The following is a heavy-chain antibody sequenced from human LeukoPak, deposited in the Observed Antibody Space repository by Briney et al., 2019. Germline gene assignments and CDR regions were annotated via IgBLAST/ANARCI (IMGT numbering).Heavy chain of an antibody. CDR1: GGSISSYY. CDR2: IYYSGST. V-gene: IGHV4-59*08. J-gene: IGHJ4*02. CDR3: ARVEVSRYYGSGSINY. D-gene: IGHD3-10*01. Sequence: SETLSLTCTVSGGSISSYYWSWIRQPPGKGLEWIGYIYYSGSTYYNPSLKSRVTISVDTSKNQFSLKLSSVTAADTAVYYCARVEVSRYYGSGSINYWGQGTLVTVSS.